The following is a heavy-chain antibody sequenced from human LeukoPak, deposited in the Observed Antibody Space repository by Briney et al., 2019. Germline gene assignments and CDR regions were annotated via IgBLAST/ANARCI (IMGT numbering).Heavy chain of an antibody. V-gene: IGHV4-31*03. Sequence: PSETLSLTCTVSGGSISSGGYYWSWIRQHPGKGLEWIGYIYYSGSTYYNPSLKSRVTTSVDTSKNQFSLKLSSVTAADTAVYYCAREDDSSGYYAFFDYWGQGTLVTVSS. D-gene: IGHD3-22*01. CDR3: AREDDSSGYYAFFDY. CDR2: IYYSGST. J-gene: IGHJ4*02. CDR1: GGSISSGGYY.